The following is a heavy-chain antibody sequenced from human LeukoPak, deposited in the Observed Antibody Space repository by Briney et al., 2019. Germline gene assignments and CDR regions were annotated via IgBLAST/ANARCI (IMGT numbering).Heavy chain of an antibody. D-gene: IGHD3-22*01. Sequence: PGGSLRLSCAASGFTFSSYWMNWARQAPGKGLEWVASINHNGNVNYYVDSVKGRFTISRDNAKNSLYLQMSNLRAEDTAVYYCAKVRDSSGSFGGYWGQGTLVTVSS. CDR1: GFTFSSYW. CDR2: INHNGNVN. CDR3: AKVRDSSGSFGGY. V-gene: IGHV3-7*03. J-gene: IGHJ4*02.